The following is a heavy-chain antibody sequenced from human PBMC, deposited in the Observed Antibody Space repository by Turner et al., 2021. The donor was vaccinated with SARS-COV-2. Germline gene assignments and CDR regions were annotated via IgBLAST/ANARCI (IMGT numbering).Heavy chain of an antibody. CDR1: DASINHFS. V-gene: IGHV4-59*01. Sequence: QVQLQESGQGLVKPSETLSLSGTVADASINHFSWSWIRQPPGKGLEWFGHIYSSGDTKYNPSLKSRVTFSIDTSKNQLSLRLTCVSAADTAVYYCARGYCREDACYSIPDYWGPGTLVTVSS. CDR2: IYSSGDT. J-gene: IGHJ4*02. CDR3: ARGYCREDACYSIPDY. D-gene: IGHD2-15*01.